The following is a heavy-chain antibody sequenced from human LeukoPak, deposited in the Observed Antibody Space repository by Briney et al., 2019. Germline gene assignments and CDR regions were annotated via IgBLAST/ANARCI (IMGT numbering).Heavy chain of an antibody. CDR2: IYYSGST. J-gene: IGHJ6*02. CDR1: GDSISSGGYY. Sequence: PSQTLSLTCTVSGDSISSGGYYWSWIRQHPGKGLEWIGYIYYSGSTYYNPSLKSRVTISVDTSKNQFSLKLSSVTAADTAVYYCARDSGGGYSYGSVFGMDVWGQGTTVTVSS. D-gene: IGHD5-18*01. V-gene: IGHV4-31*03. CDR3: ARDSGGGYSYGSVFGMDV.